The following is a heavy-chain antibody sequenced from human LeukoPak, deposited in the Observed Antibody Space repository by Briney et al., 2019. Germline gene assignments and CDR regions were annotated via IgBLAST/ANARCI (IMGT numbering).Heavy chain of an antibody. CDR3: AKGSGIQLWLKPSDY. J-gene: IGHJ4*02. CDR2: ISGSGGST. D-gene: IGHD5-18*01. V-gene: IGHV3-23*01. Sequence: GGSLRLSCAASGFTFSSYAMSWVRQAPGKGLEWVSAISGSGGSTYYADSVRGRFTISRDNSKNTLYLQMNSLRAEDTAVYYCAKGSGIQLWLKPSDYWGQGTLVTVSS. CDR1: GFTFSSYA.